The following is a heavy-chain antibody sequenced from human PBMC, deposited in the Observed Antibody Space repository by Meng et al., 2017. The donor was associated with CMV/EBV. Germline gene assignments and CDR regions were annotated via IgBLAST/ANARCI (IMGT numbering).Heavy chain of an antibody. D-gene: IGHD3-22*01. CDR1: GGSFSGHY. V-gene: IGHV4-34*01. Sequence: SETLSLTCAVYGGSFSGHYWTWVRQSPGRGLEWIGEINHSGNTKYNPSLKSRVTISIDASKNQFSVRVNSVTAADMAVYYCARGLRGSSGYRSDYFDSWGQGTPVTVSS. CDR2: INHSGNT. CDR3: ARGLRGSSGYRSDYFDS. J-gene: IGHJ4*02.